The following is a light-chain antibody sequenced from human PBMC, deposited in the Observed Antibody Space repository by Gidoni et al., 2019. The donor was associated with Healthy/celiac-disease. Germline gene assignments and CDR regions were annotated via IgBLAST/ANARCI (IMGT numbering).Light chain of an antibody. V-gene: IGLV3-1*01. CDR2: QDS. CDR1: KLGDKS. CDR3: QAWDSRTAV. Sequence: SSELTHPPSVSVSPGQTASIPCSGDKLGDKSACWYQQKPGQSPVLVIYQDSKRPSGIPERFSGSNSGNTATLTISGTQAMDEADYYCQAWDSRTAVFGGGTKLTVL. J-gene: IGLJ3*02.